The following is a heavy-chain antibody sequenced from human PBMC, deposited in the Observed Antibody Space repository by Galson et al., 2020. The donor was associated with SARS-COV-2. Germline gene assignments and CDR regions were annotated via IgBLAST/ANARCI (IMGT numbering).Heavy chain of an antibody. CDR1: GFTFSSYE. V-gene: IGHV3-48*03. D-gene: IGHD3-22*01. CDR2: ISSSGSTI. CDR3: ARYRDYYYDSSGYTGPGAYFDL. Sequence: GGSLRLSCAASGFTFSSYEMNWVRQAPGKGLEWVSYISSSGSTIYYADSVKGRFTISRDNAKNSLYLQMNSLRAEDTAVYYCARYRDYYYDSSGYTGPGAYFDLWGRGTLVTVSS. J-gene: IGHJ2*01.